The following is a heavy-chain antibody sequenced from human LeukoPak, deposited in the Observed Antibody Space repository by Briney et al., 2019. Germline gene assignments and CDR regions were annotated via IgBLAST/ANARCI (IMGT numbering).Heavy chain of an antibody. V-gene: IGHV4-61*01. CDR1: GGSISSGSYY. CDR3: ARDRTDQDYRWLDP. D-gene: IGHD4-11*01. J-gene: IGHJ5*02. CDR2: IYYGGST. Sequence: SQTLSLTCTVSGGSISSGSYYWSWIRQPPGKGLEWIGHIYYGGSTNYNPSLKSRVTITVDTSKNRFSLKLSSVTAADTAVYYCARDRTDQDYRWLDPWGQGTLVTVSS.